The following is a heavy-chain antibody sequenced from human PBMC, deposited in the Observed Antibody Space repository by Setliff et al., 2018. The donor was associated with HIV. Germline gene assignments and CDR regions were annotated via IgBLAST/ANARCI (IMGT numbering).Heavy chain of an antibody. CDR2: IWDDGSNE. CDR3: ARDRGWRLLPNDAFDI. V-gene: IGHV3-33*01. CDR1: GFTFSRYG. D-gene: IGHD3-22*01. J-gene: IGHJ3*02. Sequence: PGESLKISCAASGFTFSRYGMHWVRQAPGKGLEWVAVIWDDGSNEYYADSVKGRFTISRDNSKNTLYLQMNSLRAEDTAVYNCARDRGWRLLPNDAFDIWGQGTMVTVSS.